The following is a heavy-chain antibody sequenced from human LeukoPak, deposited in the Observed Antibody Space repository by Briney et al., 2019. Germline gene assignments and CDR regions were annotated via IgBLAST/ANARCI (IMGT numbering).Heavy chain of an antibody. V-gene: IGHV3-30*18. D-gene: IGHD2-2*03. CDR2: ISYDGSNK. Sequence: SGGSLRLSCAASGFTFNSYGMHWVRQAPGKGLEWVAVISYDGSNKYYADSVKGRFTISRDNSKNTLYLQMNSLRAEDTAVYYCAKYLDQFDYWGQGALVTVSS. J-gene: IGHJ4*02. CDR1: GFTFNSYG. CDR3: AKYLDQFDY.